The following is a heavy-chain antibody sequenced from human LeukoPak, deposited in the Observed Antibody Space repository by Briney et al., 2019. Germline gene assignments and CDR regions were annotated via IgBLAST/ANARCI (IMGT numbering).Heavy chain of an antibody. V-gene: IGHV4-59*01. Sequence: SETLSLTCTVSGGSISSYYWSWIRQPPGKGLEWIGYVFNSGRTNLNPSLRSRATMSVDTSKNQFSLKLSSLTAADTAVYYCAGRQHVVAVTATRGSFDVWGQGTMVTVSS. CDR1: GGSISSYY. D-gene: IGHD2-21*02. CDR2: VFNSGRT. CDR3: AGRQHVVAVTATRGSFDV. J-gene: IGHJ3*01.